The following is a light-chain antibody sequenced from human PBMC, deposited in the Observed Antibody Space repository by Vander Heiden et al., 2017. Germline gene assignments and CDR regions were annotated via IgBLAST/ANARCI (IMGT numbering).Light chain of an antibody. CDR2: DDS. CDR1: NMGSKS. V-gene: IGLV3-21*02. CDR3: QVWDSSSDLVV. Sequence: SYVLTPPPSVSVAPGQPARITCGGNNMGSKSGHWYQQKPGQAPVLVVYDDSDRPSGIPERFAGSNSGNTATLTISRVEAGDEADYYCQVWDSSSDLVVFGGGTKLTVL. J-gene: IGLJ2*01.